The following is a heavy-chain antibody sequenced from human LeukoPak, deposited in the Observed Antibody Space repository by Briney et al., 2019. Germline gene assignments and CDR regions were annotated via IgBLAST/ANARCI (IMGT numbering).Heavy chain of an antibody. CDR1: GFTFSSYG. CDR3: AKDLRVYSSSH. J-gene: IGHJ4*02. CDR2: ISGSGGST. Sequence: GGSLRLSCAASGFTFSSYGMSWVRQAPGEGLELVAAISGSGGSTYYADSVKGRFTISRDNSKNTLYLQMNSLRAEDTAVYYCAKDLRVYSSSHWGQGTMVTVCS. D-gene: IGHD6-6*01. V-gene: IGHV3-23*01.